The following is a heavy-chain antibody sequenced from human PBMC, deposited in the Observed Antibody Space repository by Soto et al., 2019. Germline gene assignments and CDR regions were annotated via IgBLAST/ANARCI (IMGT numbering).Heavy chain of an antibody. D-gene: IGHD2-2*01. V-gene: IGHV3-48*01. J-gene: IGHJ4*02. CDR3: ARDIVVVPIAANDH. CDR1: GFTSSRYS. CDR2: ITGSSSTI. Sequence: EVQLVEPGGASVHLGGSLGLSCAPSGFTSSRYSMKWVRRAPGKGLEWVSYITGSSSTIYYADSVKGRFTISRDNAKNSLYLQMNSLRAEDTAVYYCARDIVVVPIAANDHWGQGTLVTVSS.